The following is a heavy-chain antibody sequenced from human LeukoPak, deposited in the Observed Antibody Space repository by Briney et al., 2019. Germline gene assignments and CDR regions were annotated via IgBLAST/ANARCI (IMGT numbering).Heavy chain of an antibody. CDR3: ARGSPAGTDY. V-gene: IGHV4-59*01. J-gene: IGHJ4*02. D-gene: IGHD6-13*01. CDR2: IYYSGST. CDR1: GGSFSGYY. Sequence: PSETLSLTCAVYGGSFSGYYWSWIRQPPGKGLEWIGYIYYSGSTNYNPSLKSRVTISVDTSKNQFSLKLSSVTAADTAVYYCARGSPAGTDYWGQGTLVTVSS.